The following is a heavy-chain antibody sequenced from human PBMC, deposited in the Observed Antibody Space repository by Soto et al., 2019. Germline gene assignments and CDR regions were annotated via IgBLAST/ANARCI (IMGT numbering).Heavy chain of an antibody. J-gene: IGHJ5*02. CDR2: VGGTGSDT. Sequence: QFLESGGGLVQPGGSLRVHCVASGFTFSDYAMSWVRQRPGKGLEWVSSVGGTGSDTYYAASVKGRFTISRDNSKSTLYLQMKDLRVEDTAIYYCAKDAVPYNGKWDGFDTWGQGTLVTVSS. V-gene: IGHV3-23*01. CDR3: AKDAVPYNGKWDGFDT. D-gene: IGHD1-1*01. CDR1: GFTFSDYA.